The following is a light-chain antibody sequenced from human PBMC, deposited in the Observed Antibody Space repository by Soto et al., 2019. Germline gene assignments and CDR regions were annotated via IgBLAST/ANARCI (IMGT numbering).Light chain of an antibody. CDR3: MQALQTPST. V-gene: IGKV2-28*01. J-gene: IGKJ1*01. CDR1: QSLLHSNGYNY. CDR2: LGS. Sequence: IVMTQSPLSLPVTPGEPASISCRSSQSLLHSNGYNYLHWYLQKPGQSPQLLIYLGSNRASGVPDRFSGSGSGTDFTLKISRVEAEDVGVYYCMQALQTPSTFGQGTKVDIK.